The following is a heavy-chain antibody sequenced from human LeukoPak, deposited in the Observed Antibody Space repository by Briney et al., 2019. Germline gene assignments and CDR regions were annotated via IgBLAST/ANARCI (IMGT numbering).Heavy chain of an antibody. J-gene: IGHJ5*02. Sequence: ASVKVSCKVSGYTLTELSMHWVRQASGKGLEWMGGFDPEDGETIYAQKFQGRVTMTEDTSTDTAYMELSSLRSEDTAAYYCATGRRGYSGYDPSTGVTGASNWFDPWGQGTLVTVSS. D-gene: IGHD5-12*01. CDR3: ATGRRGYSGYDPSTGVTGASNWFDP. V-gene: IGHV1-24*01. CDR2: FDPEDGET. CDR1: GYTLTELS.